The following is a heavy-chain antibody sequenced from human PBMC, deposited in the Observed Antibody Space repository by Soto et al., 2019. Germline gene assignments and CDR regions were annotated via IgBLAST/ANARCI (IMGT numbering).Heavy chain of an antibody. CDR2: IDWDDDK. CDR1: GFSFSTSGMC. Sequence: SGPTLVNPTQPLTLTCTFSGFSFSTSGMCVSWIRQPPGKALEWLALIDWDDDKFYLTSLKTRLTISRDTSKNQVVLTMTNMDPLDTATYYCARNFYDTGNHYARIDYWGPGTLVTVSS. J-gene: IGHJ4*02. CDR3: ARNFYDTGNHYARIDY. D-gene: IGHD3-22*01. V-gene: IGHV2-70*01.